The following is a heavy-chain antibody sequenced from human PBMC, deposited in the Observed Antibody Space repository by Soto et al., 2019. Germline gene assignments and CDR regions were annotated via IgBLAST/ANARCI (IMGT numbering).Heavy chain of an antibody. CDR3: ARLGLYSSRWRDAFDI. CDR1: EYSFTIYC. J-gene: IGHJ3*02. D-gene: IGHD6-19*01. Sequence: GESLKICCNGSEYSFTIYCIGLVLQMPGKGLEWMGIIYPGDSDTRYSPSFQGQVTISADKSISTAYLQWSSLKASDTAMYYCARLGLYSSRWRDAFDIWGQGTMFTVS. V-gene: IGHV5-51*01. CDR2: IYPGDSDT.